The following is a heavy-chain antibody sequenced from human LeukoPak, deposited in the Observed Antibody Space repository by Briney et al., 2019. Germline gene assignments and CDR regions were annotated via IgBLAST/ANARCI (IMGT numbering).Heavy chain of an antibody. CDR2: ISGSGGST. CDR3: AKDSNRIAAAGTPGFFDY. V-gene: IGHV3-23*01. Sequence: TGGSLRLSCAASGFTFSSYGMSWVRQAPGKGLEWVSAISGSGGSTYYADSVKGRFTISRDNSKNTLYLQMNSLRAEDTAVYYCAKDSNRIAAAGTPGFFDYWGQGTLVTVSS. D-gene: IGHD6-13*01. CDR1: GFTFSSYG. J-gene: IGHJ4*02.